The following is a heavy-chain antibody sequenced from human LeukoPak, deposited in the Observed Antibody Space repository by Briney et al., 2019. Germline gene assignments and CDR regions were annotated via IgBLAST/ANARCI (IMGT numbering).Heavy chain of an antibody. CDR3: ARDLDYFDY. CDR2: IYYSGST. Sequence: SETLSLTCTVSGGSTSSNNYYWGWIRQPPGKGLEWIGSIYYSGSTYYNSSLKSRVTISVDTSKNQFSLKLSSVTAADTAVYYCARDLDYFDYWGQGTLVTVSS. V-gene: IGHV4-39*07. CDR1: GGSTSSNNYY. J-gene: IGHJ4*02.